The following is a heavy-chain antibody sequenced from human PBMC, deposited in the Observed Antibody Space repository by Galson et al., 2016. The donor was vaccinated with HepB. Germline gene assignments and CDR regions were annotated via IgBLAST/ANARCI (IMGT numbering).Heavy chain of an antibody. CDR1: GGNFTNYA. CDR3: ARDQNYYGSGTFSDYHYGMDV. J-gene: IGHJ6*02. CDR2: VIPIFGRT. Sequence: SVKVSCKASGGNFTNYAINWVRQAPGQGLEWMGGVIPIFGRTNYAQKFQGRVTLIADKSTSTAYMELHSLRSDDTAVYYCARDQNYYGSGTFSDYHYGMDVWGQGTTVTVSS. D-gene: IGHD3-10*01. V-gene: IGHV1-69*06.